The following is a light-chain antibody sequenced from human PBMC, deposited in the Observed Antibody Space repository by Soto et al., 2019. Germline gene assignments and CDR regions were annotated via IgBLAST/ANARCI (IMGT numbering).Light chain of an antibody. V-gene: IGKV3-11*01. CDR1: QSVTNY. CDR2: DAS. Sequence: EIFLTQSPDTLSLSPGEIATLTCRASQSVTNYIAWYQQRPGQAPRLLIYDASNRATGVPARFSGSGSGTDFTLTISGLEPADLGVYYCQQRHNWPITFGQGTRLEIK. J-gene: IGKJ5*01. CDR3: QQRHNWPIT.